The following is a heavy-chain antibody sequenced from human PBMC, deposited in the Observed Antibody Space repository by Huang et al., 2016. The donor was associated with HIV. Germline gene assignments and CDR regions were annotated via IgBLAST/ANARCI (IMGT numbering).Heavy chain of an antibody. J-gene: IGHJ3*02. CDR3: ARDPKYHRIGYYRQRRGIDI. CDR1: GYTFTSYG. V-gene: IGHV1-18*01. Sequence: QIQLMQSGPELKQPGASVKVSCKASGYTFTSYGITWVHQAPGQGPGGMGWIGASRGDTEYAQKFQGRVTLTTDTSTNIAYMELRSLRSDDTAKYYCARDPKYHRIGYYRQRRGIDIWGQGTMVIVSS. CDR2: IGASRGDT. D-gene: IGHD3-22*01.